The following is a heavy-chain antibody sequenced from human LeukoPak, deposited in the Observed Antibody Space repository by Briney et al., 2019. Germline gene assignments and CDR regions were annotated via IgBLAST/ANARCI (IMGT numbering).Heavy chain of an antibody. CDR2: LSSSGSYI. V-gene: IGHV3-21*01. Sequence: GWSLTLSCAASGFTFTTYSMNWARQARGKGLQWVSSLSSSGSYINYADSLKGRSTISRDNAKNPLYLQMNSLRAEDTAVYYCARGDYFDYWGQGTLVTVSS. CDR3: ARGDYFDY. J-gene: IGHJ4*02. CDR1: GFTFTTYS.